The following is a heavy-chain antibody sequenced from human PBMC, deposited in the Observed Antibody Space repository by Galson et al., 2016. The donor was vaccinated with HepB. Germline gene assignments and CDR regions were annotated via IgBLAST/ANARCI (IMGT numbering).Heavy chain of an antibody. V-gene: IGHV1-3*01. CDR1: GYTLTSYA. CDR3: ARVGGRVVGATALNY. Sequence: SVKVSCKAPGYTLTSYAMHWVRQAPGQRLEWMGWINAGNGNTQYSQKFQGRVTITRDTSASTAYMELRSLRSEDTAVYYCARVGGRVVGATALNYWGQGTLVTVTS. J-gene: IGHJ4*02. CDR2: INAGNGNT. D-gene: IGHD1-26*01.